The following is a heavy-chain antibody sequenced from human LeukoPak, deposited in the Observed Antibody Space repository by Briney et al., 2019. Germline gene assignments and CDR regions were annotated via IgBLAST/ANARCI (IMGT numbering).Heavy chain of an antibody. J-gene: IGHJ6*03. CDR1: GVAIDTDTYF. CDR2: MYYGGRT. Sequence: AETLSLTCTVSGVAIDTDTYFWGWIRRPPGKGLEWIGSMYYGGRTYLNPSLKTRVTISVDTSKSLFSLKLTSVTAADTAVYYCARHKYGRGYYYYMDVWGKGTTVSVSS. V-gene: IGHV4-39*01. CDR3: ARHKYGRGYYYYMDV. D-gene: IGHD2-8*01.